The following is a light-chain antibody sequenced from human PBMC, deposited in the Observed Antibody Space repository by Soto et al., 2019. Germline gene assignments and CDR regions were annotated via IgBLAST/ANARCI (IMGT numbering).Light chain of an antibody. CDR2: GAS. Sequence: EIVLTQSPGTLSLSPGERATLSCSASQSVSSSYLAWYQQKPGQAPRLLIYGASSRATGIPDRFSGSGSGTDFTLTISSLEPEDFAVYYCQQYGSSPPLTFGGGTKVEIK. CDR3: QQYGSSPPLT. J-gene: IGKJ4*01. V-gene: IGKV3-20*01. CDR1: QSVSSSY.